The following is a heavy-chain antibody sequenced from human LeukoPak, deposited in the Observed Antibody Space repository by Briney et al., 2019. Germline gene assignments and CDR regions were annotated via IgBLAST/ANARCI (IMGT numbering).Heavy chain of an antibody. Sequence: GGCLRLSCAASGFTLSSYAVSWVRQAPGKGLEWVSAISGSGGSTYYAESVKGRFTISRDNSKNTLYLQMNSLRAEDTAVYYCAKLMITFGGVIAECFDYWGQGTLVTVSS. V-gene: IGHV3-23*01. D-gene: IGHD3-16*02. J-gene: IGHJ4*02. CDR3: AKLMITFGGVIAECFDY. CDR2: ISGSGGST. CDR1: GFTLSSYA.